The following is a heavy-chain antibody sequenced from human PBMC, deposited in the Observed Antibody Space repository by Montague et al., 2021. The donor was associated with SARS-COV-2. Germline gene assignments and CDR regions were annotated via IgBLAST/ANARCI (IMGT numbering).Heavy chain of an antibody. CDR1: GDSISTDNW. CDR2: IYYSGST. J-gene: IGHJ2*01. Sequence: SETLSLTCVVSGDSISTDNWWTWVRLPPGKGLVWIGYIYYSGSTNYNPSLKSRVTISVDTSKNQFSLKLSSVTAADTAVYYCARGFDLWGRGTLVTVSP. CDR3: ARGFDL. V-gene: IGHV4-4*02.